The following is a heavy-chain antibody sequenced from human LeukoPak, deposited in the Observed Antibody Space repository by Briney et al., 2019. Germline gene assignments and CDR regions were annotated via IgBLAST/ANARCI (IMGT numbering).Heavy chain of an antibody. CDR3: AREYGGNTYYTDY. Sequence: PGGSLRLSCAVSGFTFTHNGMHWVRQAPGKGLEWVALIWYDGSNKYFADSVKGRFTISRDNSKNTLYLQMNSLRGEDTGVYFCAREYGGNTYYTDYWRQGCLVTVSS. V-gene: IGHV3-33*08. CDR2: IWYDGSNK. J-gene: IGHJ4*02. CDR1: GFTFTHNG. D-gene: IGHD4-23*01.